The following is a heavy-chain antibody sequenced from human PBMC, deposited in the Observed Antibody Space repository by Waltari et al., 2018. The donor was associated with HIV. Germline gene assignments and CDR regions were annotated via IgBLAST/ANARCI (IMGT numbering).Heavy chain of an antibody. CDR2: IIPIFGTA. Sequence: QVQLVQSGAEVNKPASSVTVSCQASGGPFSSYGISWVRQAPGQGLEWMGGIIPIFGTANYAQKFQGRVTITADESTSTAYMELTSLRSEDTAVYYCARGVVPATTDVWGQGTTVTVSS. V-gene: IGHV1-69*01. CDR3: ARGVVPATTDV. CDR1: GGPFSSYG. D-gene: IGHD2-2*01. J-gene: IGHJ6*02.